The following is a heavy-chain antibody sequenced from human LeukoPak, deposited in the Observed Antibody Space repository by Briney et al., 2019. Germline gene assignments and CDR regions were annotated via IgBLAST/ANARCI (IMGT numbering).Heavy chain of an antibody. CDR2: IIDTGST. V-gene: IGHV4-34*01. J-gene: IGHJ6*03. CDR3: ARGRSYYYYYYMDV. Sequence: SETLSLTCVVYGESFSGYYWTWIRQPPGKGLEWIGEIIDTGSTKYNSSLKSRVTISVDTSKNQFSLKLSSVTAADTAVYYCARGRSYYYYYYMDVWGKGTTVTVSS. CDR1: GESFSGYY.